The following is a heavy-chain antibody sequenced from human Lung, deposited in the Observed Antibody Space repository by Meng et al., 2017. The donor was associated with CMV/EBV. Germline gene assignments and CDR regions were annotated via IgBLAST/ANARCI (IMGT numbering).Heavy chain of an antibody. CDR1: GASISSGCYY. D-gene: IGHD3-10*01. Sequence: QEAGPGLVNRSQTLPLPGTVSGASISSGCYYWSCIRQHPGKGLEWIGYIHSSGSTYYNPSLRSRLTISVDTSKNQFSLKLSSVTAADTAVYYCARSSYGSGSPLGESWFDPWGQGTLVTVSS. CDR2: IHSSGST. J-gene: IGHJ5*02. CDR3: ARSSYGSGSPLGESWFDP. V-gene: IGHV4-31*03.